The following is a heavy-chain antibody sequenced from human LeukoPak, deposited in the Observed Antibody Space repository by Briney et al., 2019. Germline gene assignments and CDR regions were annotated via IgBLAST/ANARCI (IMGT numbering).Heavy chain of an antibody. CDR3: ARGTSTSYYDFWSGYYTPRFDP. CDR2: IYSGGST. CDR1: GFTVSSNY. J-gene: IGHJ5*02. V-gene: IGHV3-53*01. Sequence: GGSLRLSCAASGFTVSSNYMSWVRQAPGKGLEWVSVIYSGGSTYYADSVKGRFTISRHNSKNTLYLQMNSLRAEDTAVYYCARGTSTSYYDFWSGYYTPRFDPWGQGTLVTVSS. D-gene: IGHD3-3*01.